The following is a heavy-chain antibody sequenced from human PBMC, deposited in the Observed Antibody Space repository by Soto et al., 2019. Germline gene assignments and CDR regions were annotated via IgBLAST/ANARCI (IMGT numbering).Heavy chain of an antibody. V-gene: IGHV3-23*01. Sequence: LRLSCAASGFTFSIYAMSWVRQAPGQGLEWVSAISASGGDTYYADSVKGRFTISRDISKSTLYLQMNRLRAEDTALYYCAKGLANFYYYGMDVWGQGTTVTVSS. D-gene: IGHD3-9*01. J-gene: IGHJ6*02. CDR2: ISASGGDT. CDR1: GFTFSIYA. CDR3: AKGLANFYYYGMDV.